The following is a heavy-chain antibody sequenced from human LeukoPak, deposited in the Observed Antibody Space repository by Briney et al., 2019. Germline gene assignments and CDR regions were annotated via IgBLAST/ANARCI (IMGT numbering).Heavy chain of an antibody. CDR2: IYSGDNT. D-gene: IGHD1-26*01. CDR3: ARVANSGYVDY. J-gene: IGHJ4*02. V-gene: IGHV3-53*01. CDR1: GFTVRSNS. Sequence: GGSLSLSCAASGFTVRSNSMSWVRQAPGKGLEWVSIIYSGDNTFYADSVKGRFTISRDNSKNTLCLQMNSLRADDTAAYYCARVANSGYVDYWGQGTLVTVSS.